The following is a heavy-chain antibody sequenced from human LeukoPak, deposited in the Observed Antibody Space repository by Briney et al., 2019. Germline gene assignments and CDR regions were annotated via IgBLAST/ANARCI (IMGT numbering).Heavy chain of an antibody. CDR3: ARPQRHGGYPY. J-gene: IGHJ4*02. D-gene: IGHD3-16*01. Sequence: ASVKVSCKASGGTFSSYAISWVRQAPGQGLEWMGGIIPIFGTANYAQKFQSRVTITADKSTSTAYMELSSLRSEDTAVYYCARPQRHGGYPYWGQGTLVTVSS. CDR2: IIPIFGTA. CDR1: GGTFSSYA. V-gene: IGHV1-69*06.